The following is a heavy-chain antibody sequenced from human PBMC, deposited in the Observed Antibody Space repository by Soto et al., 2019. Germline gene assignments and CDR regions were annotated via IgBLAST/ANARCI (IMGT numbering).Heavy chain of an antibody. CDR2: FNPNSGDT. V-gene: IGHV1-2*02. D-gene: IGHD6-19*01. CDR3: AREASAVISLDY. CDR1: GYTFPAYS. Sequence: GASVKVSCKASGYTFPAYSMHCVRQAPGQGLEWVGWFNPNSGDTIYAQKFQGRVTLTRDTSIGTAYMELYSLTSDDTAVYYCAREASAVISLDYWGQGTLVTVPQ. J-gene: IGHJ4*02.